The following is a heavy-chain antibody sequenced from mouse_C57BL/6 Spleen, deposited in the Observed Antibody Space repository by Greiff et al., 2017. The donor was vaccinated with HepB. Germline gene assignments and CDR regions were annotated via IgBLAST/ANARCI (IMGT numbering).Heavy chain of an antibody. Sequence: QVQLQQSGAELVRPGASVKLSCKASGYTFTDYYINWVKQRPGQGLEWIARIYPGSGNNYYNEKFKGKATLTAEKASSTAYMQLRSLTSEDSAVYFCARDDYDGGAWLAYWGQGTLVTVSA. J-gene: IGHJ3*01. V-gene: IGHV1-76*01. D-gene: IGHD2-4*01. CDR1: GYTFTDYY. CDR3: ARDDYDGGAWLAY. CDR2: IYPGSGNN.